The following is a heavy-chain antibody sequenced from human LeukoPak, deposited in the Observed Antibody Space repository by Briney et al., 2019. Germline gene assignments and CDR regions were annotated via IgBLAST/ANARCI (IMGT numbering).Heavy chain of an antibody. J-gene: IGHJ4*02. CDR2: ISGSGGNT. Sequence: GGSLRLSCAASGFTFSSYAMSWVRQAPGKGLEWVSAISGSGGNTYYADSVKGRFTISRDNSKSTLYLQMNSLRAEDTAVYYCAKGNDILTGSPFDYWGQGTLVTVSS. D-gene: IGHD3-9*01. CDR1: GFTFSSYA. CDR3: AKGNDILTGSPFDY. V-gene: IGHV3-23*01.